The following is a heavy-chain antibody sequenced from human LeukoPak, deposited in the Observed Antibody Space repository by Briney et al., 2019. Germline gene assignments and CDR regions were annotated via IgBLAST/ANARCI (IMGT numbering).Heavy chain of an antibody. V-gene: IGHV1-69*13. D-gene: IGHD2-2*01. CDR3: AGVGGCSSTSCYEGWFDP. CDR2: IIPIFGTA. CDR1: GGTFSSYA. J-gene: IGHJ5*02. Sequence: ASVKVSCKASGGTFSSYAISRVRQAPGQGLEWMGGIIPIFGTANYAQKFQGRVTITADESTSTAYMELSSLRSEDTAVYYCAGVGGCSSTSCYEGWFDPWGQGTLVTVSS.